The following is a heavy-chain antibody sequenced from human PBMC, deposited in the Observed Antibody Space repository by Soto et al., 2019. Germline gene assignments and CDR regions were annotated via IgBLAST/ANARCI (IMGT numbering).Heavy chain of an antibody. V-gene: IGHV5-51*01. CDR2: IYPGDSDT. J-gene: IGHJ4*02. Sequence: PGESLKISCKGSGYSFTSYWIGWVRQMPGKGLEWMGIIYPGDSDTRYSPSFQGQVTISADKSISTAYLQWSSLKASDTAMYYCARQSLYYDFWSGYYSPSYYFDYWGQGTLVTVSS. CDR1: GYSFTSYW. CDR3: ARQSLYYDFWSGYYSPSYYFDY. D-gene: IGHD3-3*01.